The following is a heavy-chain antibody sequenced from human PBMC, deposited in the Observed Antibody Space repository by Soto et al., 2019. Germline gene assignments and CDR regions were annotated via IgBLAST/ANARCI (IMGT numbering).Heavy chain of an antibody. Sequence: QVRLVESGGGVVQPGRSLGLSCAASGFIIPCCAIHWIRQSPGKGLEWVAVIGADGTHKYYGDSVQGRFTISRDTSQNMVFLQMDSLTAEDTALYYCARDVRVGEPDYFDDWGQGTLVSVSS. V-gene: IGHV3-30*16. CDR1: GFIIPCCA. J-gene: IGHJ4*02. CDR3: ARDVRVGEPDYFDD. CDR2: IGADGTHK. D-gene: IGHD1-26*01.